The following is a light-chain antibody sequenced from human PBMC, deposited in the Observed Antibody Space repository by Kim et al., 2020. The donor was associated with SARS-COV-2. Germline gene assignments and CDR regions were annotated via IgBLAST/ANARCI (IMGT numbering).Light chain of an antibody. CDR1: QDISNY. V-gene: IGKV1-33*01. J-gene: IGKJ2*01. CDR3: LQYASLPYT. CDR2: DVS. Sequence: DIQMTQSPSSLSASIGDSVTITCQASQDISNYLHWYQQKPGRAPKLVIYDVSTLEAGAPSRFSGSRSGTDFTFTISSLQPEDVATYSCLQYASLPYTFGQGTKLEI.